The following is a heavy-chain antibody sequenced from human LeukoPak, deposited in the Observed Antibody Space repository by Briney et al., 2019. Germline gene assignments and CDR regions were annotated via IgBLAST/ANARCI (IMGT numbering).Heavy chain of an antibody. CDR1: GFTFSSYW. D-gene: IGHD3-3*01. CDR3: ARDLTIIPSYDFWSGYHPDAFDI. J-gene: IGHJ3*02. Sequence: GGSLRLSCAASGFTFSSYWMHWVRQAPGKGLVWVSRINSDGSSTSYADSVKGRFTISRDNAKNTLYLQMNSLRAEDTAVYYCARDLTIIPSYDFWSGYHPDAFDIWGQGTMDTVSS. CDR2: INSDGSST. V-gene: IGHV3-74*01.